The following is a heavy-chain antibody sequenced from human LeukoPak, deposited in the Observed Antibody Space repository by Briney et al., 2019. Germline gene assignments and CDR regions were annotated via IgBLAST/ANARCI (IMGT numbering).Heavy chain of an antibody. Sequence: SETLTLTCAVYGGSFSGYYWSWIRQPPGKGLEWIGEINHSGSTNYNPSLKSRVTISVDTSKNQFSLKLSSVTAADTAVYYCARHIPYYDILTGYRRFGFDYWGQGTLVTVSS. J-gene: IGHJ4*02. V-gene: IGHV4-34*01. CDR1: GGSFSGYY. CDR2: INHSGST. D-gene: IGHD3-9*01. CDR3: ARHIPYYDILTGYRRFGFDY.